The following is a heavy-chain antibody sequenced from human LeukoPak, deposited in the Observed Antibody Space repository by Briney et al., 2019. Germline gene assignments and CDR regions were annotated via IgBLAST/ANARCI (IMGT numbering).Heavy chain of an antibody. Sequence: GGTLRLSCAASGFTFSSYGMSWVCQAPGKGLEWVSAISGSGGSTYYADSVKGRFTISRDNSKNTLYLQMNSLRAEDTAVYYCAKSRSDVVDYWGQGTLVTVSS. CDR3: AKSRSDVVDY. CDR2: ISGSGGST. CDR1: GFTFSSYG. D-gene: IGHD3-3*01. J-gene: IGHJ4*02. V-gene: IGHV3-23*01.